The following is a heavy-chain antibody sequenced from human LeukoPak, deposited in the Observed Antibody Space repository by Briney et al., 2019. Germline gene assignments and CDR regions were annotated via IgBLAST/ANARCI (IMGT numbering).Heavy chain of an antibody. CDR1: GFTFRSYS. V-gene: IGHV3-30*18. CDR2: ISYDGSNK. J-gene: IGHJ4*02. CDR3: AKDDYYDSSGYYGPATFDY. D-gene: IGHD3-22*01. Sequence: SGGSLRLSCAASGFTFRSYSMNWVRQAPGKGLEWVAVISYDGSNKYYADSVKGRFTISRDNSKNTLYLQMNSLRAEDTAVYYCAKDDYYDSSGYYGPATFDYWGQGTLVTVSS.